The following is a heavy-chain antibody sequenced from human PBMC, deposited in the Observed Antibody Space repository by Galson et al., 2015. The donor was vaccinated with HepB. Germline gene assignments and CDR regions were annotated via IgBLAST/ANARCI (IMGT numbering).Heavy chain of an antibody. V-gene: IGHV3-23*01. CDR3: AKGWRGGDSDF. CDR2: ISGSDGST. D-gene: IGHD2-21*01. J-gene: IGHJ4*02. Sequence: SLRLSCAASGFTFSSYAMSWVRQAPGKGLEWVSVISGSDGSTYYAGSVKGRFTISRDNSKNTLYLQMNSLRAEDTAVYYCAKGWRGGDSDFWGQGTLVTVSS. CDR1: GFTFSSYA.